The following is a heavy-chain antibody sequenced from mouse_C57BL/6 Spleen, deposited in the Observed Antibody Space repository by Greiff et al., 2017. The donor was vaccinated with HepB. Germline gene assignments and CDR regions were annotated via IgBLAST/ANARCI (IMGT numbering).Heavy chain of an antibody. CDR1: GYTFTSYT. V-gene: IGHV1-4*01. CDR2: INPSSGYT. D-gene: IGHD2-2*01. CDR3: ARSGGYDVYYFDY. J-gene: IGHJ2*01. Sequence: VQLQQSGAELARPGASVKMSCKASGYTFTSYTMHWVKQRPGQGLEWIGYINPSSGYTKYNQKFKDKATLTADKSSSTAYMQLSSLTSEDSAVYYCARSGGYDVYYFDYWGQGTTLTVSS.